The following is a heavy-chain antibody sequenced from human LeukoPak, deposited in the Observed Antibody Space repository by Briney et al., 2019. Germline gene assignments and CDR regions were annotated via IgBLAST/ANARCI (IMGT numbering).Heavy chain of an antibody. CDR3: ARVRYNSGYIFDF. CDR1: GFTFSNYP. J-gene: IGHJ4*02. V-gene: IGHV3-48*03. D-gene: IGHD5-18*01. CDR2: ISRSGSPI. Sequence: RGSLRLSCAASGFTFSNYPMNWVRQAPGKGLEWISYISRSGSPIYYADSVRGRFTISRDNAKNSLYLQMSSLRAEDTAVYYCARVRYNSGYIFDFWGQGTLVTVSS.